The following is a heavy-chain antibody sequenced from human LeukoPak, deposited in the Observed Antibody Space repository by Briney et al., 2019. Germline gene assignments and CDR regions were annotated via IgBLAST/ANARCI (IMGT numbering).Heavy chain of an antibody. V-gene: IGHV1-8*01. Sequence: ASVKVSCKTSGYPFTTYEINWVRQTAGQGLEWMGWVHPNSGNTAYAQKFQGRVTMTRDTSISTAYMELSSLRSDDTAVYFCARGPRNDPWGQGTLVTVSS. CDR1: GYPFTTYE. CDR2: VHPNSGNT. CDR3: ARGPRNDP. D-gene: IGHD1-14*01. J-gene: IGHJ5*02.